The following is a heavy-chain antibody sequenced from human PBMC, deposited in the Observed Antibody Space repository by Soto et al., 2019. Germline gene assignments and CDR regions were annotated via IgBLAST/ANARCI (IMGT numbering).Heavy chain of an antibody. D-gene: IGHD5-18*01. CDR1: GGTISSGGYY. CDR2: IYYSGST. CDR3: ARSGYSYGPNPLLY. Sequence: QVQLQESGPGLVKPSQTLSLTCTVSGGTISSGGYYWSWIRQHPGKGLEWIGYIYYSGSTYYNPSLKSRVTISVDTSKTHFSLKLSSVTAADTAVYYCARSGYSYGPNPLLYWGQGTLVTVSS. V-gene: IGHV4-31*03. J-gene: IGHJ4*02.